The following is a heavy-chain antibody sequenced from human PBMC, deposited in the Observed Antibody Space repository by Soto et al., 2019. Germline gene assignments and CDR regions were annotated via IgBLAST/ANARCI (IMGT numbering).Heavy chain of an antibody. J-gene: IGHJ6*04. D-gene: IGHD3-10*01. CDR2: IYPDDADT. CDR1: GYSFASYW. V-gene: IGHV5-51*01. Sequence: PGESLKISCKGSGYSFASYWIGWVRQMPGKGLEWMGIIYPDDADTRYSPSFQGRVTISADKSISTAYLQWSSLKASDTAMYDCARHRRYGSGNYQYGMDVWGKETTVTVSS. CDR3: ARHRRYGSGNYQYGMDV.